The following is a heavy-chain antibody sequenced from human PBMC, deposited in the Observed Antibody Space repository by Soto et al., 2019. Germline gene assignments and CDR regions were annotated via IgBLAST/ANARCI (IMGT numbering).Heavy chain of an antibody. CDR2: ITPYNGNT. CDR3: ARISARRNDFDV. V-gene: IGHV1-18*01. J-gene: IGHJ3*01. Sequence: QVQLVQSGAEVKNPGASVKVSCQASNYLFGAFGISWVRQAPGQGLEWMGWITPYNGNTHYAEKFQDRVTMTADKSTTTAYMEVMRLTSDDTAVYFCARISARRNDFDVWGQWTVVTVSS. CDR1: NYLFGAFG.